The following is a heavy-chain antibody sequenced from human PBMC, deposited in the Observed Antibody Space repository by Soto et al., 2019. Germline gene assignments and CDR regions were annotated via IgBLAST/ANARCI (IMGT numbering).Heavy chain of an antibody. V-gene: IGHV4-31*03. CDR1: GGSISSGGYY. Sequence: QVQLQESGPGLVKPSQTLSLTCTVSGGSISSGGYYWSWIRQHPGKGLEWIGYIYYSGSTYYNPSLKSRVTISVDTSKNQFSLKLSSVTAADTAVYYCARGGLGYCSGGSCYSAELSRYYYGMDVWGQGTRSPSP. CDR2: IYYSGST. CDR3: ARGGLGYCSGGSCYSAELSRYYYGMDV. J-gene: IGHJ6*02. D-gene: IGHD2-15*01.